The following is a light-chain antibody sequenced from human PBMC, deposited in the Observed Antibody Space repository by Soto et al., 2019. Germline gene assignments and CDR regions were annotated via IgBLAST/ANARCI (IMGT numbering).Light chain of an antibody. J-gene: IGKJ5*01. Sequence: IVMTQSPATLSMSPGERATLSCRASQSVSSHLAWYQQKRGQAPRLLIYDASSRASGIPARFSGSGSGTDFTLTISYLEPEDFAVYYCQQGGNWPLTFGQGTRLEI. V-gene: IGKV3-11*01. CDR3: QQGGNWPLT. CDR2: DAS. CDR1: QSVSSH.